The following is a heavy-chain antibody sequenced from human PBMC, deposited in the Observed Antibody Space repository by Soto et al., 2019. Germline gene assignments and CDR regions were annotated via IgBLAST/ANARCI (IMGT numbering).Heavy chain of an antibody. CDR2: ISGYNGNT. V-gene: IGHV1-18*01. CDR3: ARGPSVTIFGVVIPGWFDP. CDR1: GYTFSSYG. J-gene: IGHJ5*02. Sequence: ASVKVSCKASGYTFSSYGISWVRQAPGQGLEWVGWISGYNGNTNYAQKFQGRVTMATDTSTSTAYMELRSLRSDDTAVYYCARGPSVTIFGVVIPGWFDPWGQGTLVTVSS. D-gene: IGHD3-3*01.